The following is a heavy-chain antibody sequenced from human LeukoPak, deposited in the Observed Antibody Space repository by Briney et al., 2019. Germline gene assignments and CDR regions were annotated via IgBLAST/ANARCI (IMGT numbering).Heavy chain of an antibody. CDR1: GGPFSSYA. D-gene: IGHD6-6*01. Sequence: EASVKVSCKDSGGPFSSYAISWVRQAPGQGLEWIGGIIPIFGTANYAQKLQGRVTITTEESTSTAYMELSSLRSEDTAVYYCARVLEGSSARGGYYYYMDVWGKGTTVTVSS. CDR3: ARVLEGSSARGGYYYYMDV. J-gene: IGHJ6*03. V-gene: IGHV1-69*05. CDR2: IIPIFGTA.